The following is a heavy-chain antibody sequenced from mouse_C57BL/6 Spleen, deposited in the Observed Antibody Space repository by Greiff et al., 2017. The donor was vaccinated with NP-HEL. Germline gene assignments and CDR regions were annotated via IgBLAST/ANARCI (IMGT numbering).Heavy chain of an antibody. Sequence: QVQLQQSGAELVKPGASVKLSCKASGYTFTSYWMHWVKQRPGQGLEWIGMIHPNSGSTNYNEKFKSKATLTVDKSSSTAYMQLSSLTSEDSAVYYCAREEGTTVVPYWYFDVWGTGTTVTVSS. CDR3: AREEGTTVVPYWYFDV. J-gene: IGHJ1*03. V-gene: IGHV1-64*01. CDR1: GYTFTSYW. D-gene: IGHD1-1*01. CDR2: IHPNSGST.